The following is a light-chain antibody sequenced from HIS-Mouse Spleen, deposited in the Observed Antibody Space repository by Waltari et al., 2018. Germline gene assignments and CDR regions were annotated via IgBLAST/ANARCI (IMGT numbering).Light chain of an antibody. CDR2: EGS. CDR1: SSDVGSYNL. V-gene: IGLV2-23*01. J-gene: IGLJ2*01. Sequence: QSALTQPASVSGSPGQSINISCTGTSSDVGSYNLLSCYQQHPGKAPKLMIYEGSKRPSGVSNRFSGSKSGNTASLTISGLQAEDEADYYCCSYAGSSTPVVFGGGTKLTVL. CDR3: CSYAGSSTPVV.